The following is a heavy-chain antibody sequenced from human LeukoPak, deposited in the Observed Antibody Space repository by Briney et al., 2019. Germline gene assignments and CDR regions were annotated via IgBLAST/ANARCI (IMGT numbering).Heavy chain of an antibody. CDR2: IYTSGST. CDR1: GGSISSYY. Sequence: SETLSLTCTVSGGSISSYYWSWIRQPAGKGLEWIGRIYTSGSTNYNPSLKSRVTMSVDTSKNQFSLKLSSVTAADTAVYYCAREYYYGSGSYLDPWGQGTLVTVSS. V-gene: IGHV4-4*07. CDR3: AREYYYGSGSYLDP. D-gene: IGHD3-10*01. J-gene: IGHJ5*02.